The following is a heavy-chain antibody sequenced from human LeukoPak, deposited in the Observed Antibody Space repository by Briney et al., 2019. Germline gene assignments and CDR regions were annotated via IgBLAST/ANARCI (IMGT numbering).Heavy chain of an antibody. Sequence: SETLSLTCAVYGGSFSGYYWSWIRQPPGKGLEWIGEINHSGSTNYNPSLKSRVTISVDTSKNQFSLKLSSVTAADTAVYYCARLLWSYPSFTDYWGQGTLVTVSS. V-gene: IGHV4-34*01. CDR1: GGSFSGYY. D-gene: IGHD1-26*01. CDR3: ARLLWSYPSFTDY. CDR2: INHSGST. J-gene: IGHJ4*02.